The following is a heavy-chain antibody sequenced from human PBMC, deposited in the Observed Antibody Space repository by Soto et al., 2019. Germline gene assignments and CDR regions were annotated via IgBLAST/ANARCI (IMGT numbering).Heavy chain of an antibody. Sequence: QVQLQLWGAGLLKPSETLSLTCTVYGGSFRDNYWSWLRQPPGKGLEWIGEINDSGSTNYNPSLKSRTTISIATFTNPFPLKMHSVTAADTAVIYCAGGQVYGSGSYPAYWGQGALGPVSS. D-gene: IGHD3-10*01. J-gene: IGHJ4*02. CDR3: AGGQVYGSGSYPAY. CDR2: INDSGST. V-gene: IGHV4-34*02. CDR1: GGSFRDNY.